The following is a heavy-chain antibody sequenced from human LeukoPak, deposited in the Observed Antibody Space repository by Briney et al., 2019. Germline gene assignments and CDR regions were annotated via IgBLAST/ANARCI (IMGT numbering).Heavy chain of an antibody. V-gene: IGHV3-7*01. CDR2: IKQDGSEK. D-gene: IGHD3-22*01. CDR3: ARDQRTYYYDSSRAGGAFDI. CDR1: GFTFSSYW. J-gene: IGHJ3*02. Sequence: GGSLRLSCAASGFTFSSYWMSWVRQAPGKGLEWVANIKQDGSEKYYVDSVKGRFTISRDNAKNSLYLQMNSLRAEDTAVYYCARDQRTYYYDSSRAGGAFDIWGQGTMVTVSS.